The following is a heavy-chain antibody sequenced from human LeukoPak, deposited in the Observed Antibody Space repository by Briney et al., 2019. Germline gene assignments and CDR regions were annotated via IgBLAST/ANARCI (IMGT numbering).Heavy chain of an antibody. CDR1: GFTFSSHW. Sequence: QTGGSLRLSCAASGFTFSSHWMHWVRQAPGKGLVWVSRITGDGTSTSYADSVKGRFTISRDNAKNTLYLQMNSLRAEDTAVYYCARDLRWKDYWGQGTLVIVSS. CDR3: ARDLRWKDY. V-gene: IGHV3-74*01. D-gene: IGHD4-23*01. J-gene: IGHJ4*02. CDR2: ITGDGTST.